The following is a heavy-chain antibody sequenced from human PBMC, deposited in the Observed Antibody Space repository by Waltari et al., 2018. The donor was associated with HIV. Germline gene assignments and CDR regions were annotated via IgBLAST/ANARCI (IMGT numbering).Heavy chain of an antibody. CDR1: GFTFNNYG. CDR2: IWYDGSKT. V-gene: IGHV3-33*01. Sequence: QVQLVESGGGVVQPGGSLRLSCAASGFTFNNYGIHWVRQAPGKGREWVAFIWYDGSKTYYEGSVKGRFTISRDTSKNTVYLQMSSLRAEDTALYYCARDQEFMTTVTPLAYWGQGTPVTVSS. J-gene: IGHJ4*02. D-gene: IGHD4-4*01. CDR3: ARDQEFMTTVTPLAY.